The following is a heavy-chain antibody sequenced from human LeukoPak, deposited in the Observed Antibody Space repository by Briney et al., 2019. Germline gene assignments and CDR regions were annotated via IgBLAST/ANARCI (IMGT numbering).Heavy chain of an antibody. CDR3: VRARAGGLDY. D-gene: IGHD3-16*01. J-gene: IGHJ4*02. CDR2: LSFDGAHK. CDR1: GFTFRHYA. Sequence: GGSLRLSCAASGFTFRHYAVPWVRQAPGRGLEGVAVLSFDGAHKYYAESVKGRFTISRDNSNNTLFLQMDSLRIEDTALYYCVRARAGGLDYWGQGTLVTVSS. V-gene: IGHV3-30*04.